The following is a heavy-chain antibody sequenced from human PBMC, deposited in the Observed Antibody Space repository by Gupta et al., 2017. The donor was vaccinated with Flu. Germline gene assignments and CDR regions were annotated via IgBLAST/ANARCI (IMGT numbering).Heavy chain of an antibody. J-gene: IGHJ4*02. CDR2: IIPILAIA. Sequence: QVQLVHSGAEVKKPGHSVKVSCKASGGTLSSYTITWVRQAPGQGLEWMGRIIPILAIANYAQKFQGRVTITADKSTSTAYMELSSLRSEDTAMYYCATEANGSIDYWGQGTLVPVSS. V-gene: IGHV1-69*04. CDR3: ATEANGSIDY. CDR1: GGTLSSYT. D-gene: IGHD1-1*01.